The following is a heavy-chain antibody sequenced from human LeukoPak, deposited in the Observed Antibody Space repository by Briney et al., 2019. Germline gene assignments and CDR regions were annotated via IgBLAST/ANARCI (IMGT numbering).Heavy chain of an antibody. Sequence: GGSLRLSCAASGFTFNTYAMNWVRQALGKGLEWVSTISTGGTSTYYADSVKGRFTISRDNSKNALYLQVSSLRAEDTAAYYCANAYDFWRPAHFDYWGQGTLVTVSS. CDR3: ANAYDFWRPAHFDY. CDR1: GFTFNTYA. D-gene: IGHD3-3*01. J-gene: IGHJ4*02. V-gene: IGHV3-23*01. CDR2: ISTGGTST.